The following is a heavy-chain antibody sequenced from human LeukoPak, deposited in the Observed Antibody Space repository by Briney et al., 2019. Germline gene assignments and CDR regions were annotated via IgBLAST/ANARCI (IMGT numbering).Heavy chain of an antibody. CDR3: ARGLADSGLSAGYFDY. CDR2: INTNTGNP. J-gene: IGHJ4*02. CDR1: VYTFTSYA. V-gene: IGHV7-4-1*02. Sequence: ASVKVSCKASVYTFTSYAIDWVRQAPGQGLEWMGWINTNTGNPSYAHGFTGRFVFSLDTSVSTAYLQISSLKAEDTAVYYCARGLADSGLSAGYFDYWGQGTLVTVSS. D-gene: IGHD1-26*01.